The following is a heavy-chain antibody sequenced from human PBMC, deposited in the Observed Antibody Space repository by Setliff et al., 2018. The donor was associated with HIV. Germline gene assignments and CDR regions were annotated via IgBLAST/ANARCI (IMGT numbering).Heavy chain of an antibody. V-gene: IGHV5-51*01. Sequence: GESLKISCKGSRYSFTNYWIGWVRQMPGKGLEWMGLIYPGDSDTRYSPSFQGQVTISADRSISTAYLHWSSLKASDSDTAMYYCATSVAGDAFDIWGQGTKVTVSS. D-gene: IGHD6-19*01. J-gene: IGHJ3*02. CDR1: RYSFTNYW. CDR3: ATSVAGDAFDI. CDR2: IYPGDSDT.